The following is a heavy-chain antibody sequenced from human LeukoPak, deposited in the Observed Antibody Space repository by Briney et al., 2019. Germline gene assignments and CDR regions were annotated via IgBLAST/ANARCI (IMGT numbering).Heavy chain of an antibody. CDR1: AFTFSDSY. CDR2: ISPNGTLR. D-gene: IGHD5-12*01. Sequence: GGSLRLSCVASAFTFSDSYMTWVRQTPGRGLEWVSDISPNGTLRYNADSLKGRVTISRDNARNALYLQVNRLKDEDTAVYYCARETQSGSFDFWGPGTEVTVSS. CDR3: ARETQSGSFDF. V-gene: IGHV3-11*01. J-gene: IGHJ4*02.